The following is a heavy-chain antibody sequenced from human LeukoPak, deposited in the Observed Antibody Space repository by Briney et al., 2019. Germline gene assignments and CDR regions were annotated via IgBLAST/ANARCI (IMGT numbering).Heavy chain of an antibody. CDR2: IKQDGSEK. Sequence: GESLRLSCAASGFTFSTDWMSWVRQAPGKGLEWVANIKQDGSEKYYVDSVKGRFTISRDNAKNSLYLQMNSLRAEDTAMYYCARDSAGNDYWGQGTLVTVSS. V-gene: IGHV3-7*01. CDR1: GFTFSTDW. CDR3: ARDSAGNDY. D-gene: IGHD6-13*01. J-gene: IGHJ4*02.